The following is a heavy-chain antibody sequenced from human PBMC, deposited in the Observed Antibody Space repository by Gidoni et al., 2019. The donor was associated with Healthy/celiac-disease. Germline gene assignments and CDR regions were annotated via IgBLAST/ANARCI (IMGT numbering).Heavy chain of an antibody. CDR2: ISYDGSNK. CDR3: ARDLYARSSIAAFDY. CDR1: GFPFSSYA. J-gene: IGHJ4*02. Sequence: QVQLVESGGGVVQPGRSLRLSCAASGFPFSSYAMHWVRQAPGKGLEWVAVISYDGSNKYYADSVKGRFTISRDNSKNTLYLQMNSLRAEDTAVYYCARDLYARSSIAAFDYWGQGTLVTVSS. V-gene: IGHV3-30*01. D-gene: IGHD6-6*01.